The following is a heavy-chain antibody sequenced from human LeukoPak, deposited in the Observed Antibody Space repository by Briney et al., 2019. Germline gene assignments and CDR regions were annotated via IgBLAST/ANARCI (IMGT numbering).Heavy chain of an antibody. Sequence: ASVKVSCKASGYTFTGYYMHWVRQAPGQGLEWMGGIIPIFGTANYAQKLQGRVTMTTDTSTSTAYMELRSLRSDDTAVYYCARSYSSGWYAWFDPWGQGTLVTVSS. CDR1: GYTFTGYY. D-gene: IGHD6-19*01. CDR2: IIPIFGTA. CDR3: ARSYSSGWYAWFDP. J-gene: IGHJ5*02. V-gene: IGHV1-18*04.